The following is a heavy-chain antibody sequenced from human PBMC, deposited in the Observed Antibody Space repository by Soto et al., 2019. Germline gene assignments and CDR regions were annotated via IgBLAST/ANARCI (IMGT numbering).Heavy chain of an antibody. Sequence: QVQLVQSGAEVKKTGASVKVSCKASGYTFTSHYIHWVRQAPGQGLEWMAIINPFGGSTNYAQRFQGRVTLTMDTSTSAVYMELSSLRSEDTAVYYCARDLAAAGLWGQGTLVTVSS. CDR1: GYTFTSHY. CDR2: INPFGGST. J-gene: IGHJ4*02. CDR3: ARDLAAAGL. V-gene: IGHV1-46*01. D-gene: IGHD6-13*01.